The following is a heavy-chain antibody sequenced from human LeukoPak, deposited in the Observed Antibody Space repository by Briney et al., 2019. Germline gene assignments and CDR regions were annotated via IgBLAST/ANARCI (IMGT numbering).Heavy chain of an antibody. CDR1: GGSISSSNW. Sequence: SETLSLTCAVSGGSISSSNWWSWVRQPPGKGLEWIGEINHSGSTNYNPSLKSRVTISVDTSKNQFSLKLSSVAAADTAVYYCARSSSSWYTYPNPNKLDYWGQGTLVTVSS. D-gene: IGHD6-13*01. CDR3: ARSSSSWYTYPNPNKLDY. V-gene: IGHV4-4*02. CDR2: INHSGST. J-gene: IGHJ4*02.